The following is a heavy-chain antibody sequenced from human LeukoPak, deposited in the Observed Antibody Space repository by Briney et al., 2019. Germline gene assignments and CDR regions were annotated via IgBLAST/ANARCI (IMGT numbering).Heavy chain of an antibody. CDR3: ARLLLWFGESYHFDY. V-gene: IGHV4-34*01. CDR2: INHSGST. J-gene: IGHJ4*02. CDR1: GGSFSGYY. D-gene: IGHD3-10*01. Sequence: PSETLSLTCAVYGGSFSGYYWSWIRQPPGKGLEWIGEINHSGSTNYNPSLKSRVTISVDTSKNQFSLKLSSVTAADTAVYYCARLLLWFGESYHFDYWGQGTLVTVSS.